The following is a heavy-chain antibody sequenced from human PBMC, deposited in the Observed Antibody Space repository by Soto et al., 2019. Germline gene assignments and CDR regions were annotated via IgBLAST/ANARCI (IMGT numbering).Heavy chain of an antibody. V-gene: IGHV3-23*01. Sequence: EVQLLESGGDLVQPGGSLRLSCAASGFTFTSFAMSWVRQAPGKGLEWISCMRGSGNETYYADSAKGRFTISRDNPKNTVYRHMSSLRAEDTAVYYCAKDALYNYEKLDYWGQGTLVTVSS. CDR1: GFTFTSFA. CDR3: AKDALYNYEKLDY. D-gene: IGHD5-18*01. CDR2: MRGSGNET. J-gene: IGHJ4*02.